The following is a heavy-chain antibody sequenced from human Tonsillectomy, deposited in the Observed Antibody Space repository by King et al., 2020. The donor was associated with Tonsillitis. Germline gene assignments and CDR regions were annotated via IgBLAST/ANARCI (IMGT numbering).Heavy chain of an antibody. V-gene: IGHV1-69*06. J-gene: IGHJ6*03. CDR2: IIPLFGAA. CDR1: GGPFSTYA. CDR3: ARAERKDELRSFTYMAV. Sequence: QLVQSGAEVKKPGSSVKVSCKASGGPFSTYAISWVRQAPGQGLEWMGGIIPLFGAADYAQKFQGRVTITADTSTSTAYMELSSLRSDDTAVYFCARAERKDELRSFTYMAVGGKGPPVTVPS. D-gene: IGHD3-16*01.